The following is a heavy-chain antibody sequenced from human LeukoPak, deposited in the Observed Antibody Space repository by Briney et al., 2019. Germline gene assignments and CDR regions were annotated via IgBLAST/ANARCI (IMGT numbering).Heavy chain of an antibody. CDR2: MYSGGTT. CDR1: GLSVSNKY. CDR3: ARVGPSGYSYGE. J-gene: IGHJ4*02. V-gene: IGHV3-66*01. D-gene: IGHD5-18*01. Sequence: PGGSLRLSCAASGLSVSNKYMSWVRQAPGKGLEWVSMMYSGGTTYFADSVKGRFTISRDNSKNMLFLQMNNLRVEDTAVYYCARVGPSGYSYGEWGQGTLVTVSS.